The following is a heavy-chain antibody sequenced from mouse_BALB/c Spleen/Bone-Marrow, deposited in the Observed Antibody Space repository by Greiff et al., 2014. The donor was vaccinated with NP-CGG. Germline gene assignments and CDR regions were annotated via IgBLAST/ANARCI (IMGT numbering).Heavy chain of an antibody. CDR3: ARNKNEYDGTLAY. CDR2: IWSGGST. V-gene: IGHV2-4-1*01. J-gene: IGHJ3*01. CDR1: GFSLTSYG. D-gene: IGHD2-4*01. Sequence: QVQLQQSGPGLVQPSQSLSITCTVSGFSLTSYGVHWVRQSPGKGLEWLGVIWSGGSTNYNAAFISRLSISKDNSKSQVFFKMNSLQADDTAIYYCARNKNEYDGTLAYWGQGTLVTVSA.